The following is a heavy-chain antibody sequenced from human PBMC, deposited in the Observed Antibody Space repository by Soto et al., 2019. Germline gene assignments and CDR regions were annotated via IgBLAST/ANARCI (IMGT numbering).Heavy chain of an antibody. D-gene: IGHD3-22*01. V-gene: IGHV4-39*01. CDR3: ARQWTSVVNQAYFDS. CDR1: GDSINSSSYY. Sequence: SETLSLTCTVTGDSINSSSYYWGWIRQPPGKGLEWIGSIYYSGSTYNNPSLKSLVTMSVDTSKNFFSLMLRSVTAADTALYCGARQWTSVVNQAYFDSWGQGSLVTVSS. CDR2: IYYSGST. J-gene: IGHJ4*02.